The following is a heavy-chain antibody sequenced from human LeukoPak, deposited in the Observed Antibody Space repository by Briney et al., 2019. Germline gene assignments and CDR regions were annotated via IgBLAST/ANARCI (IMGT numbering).Heavy chain of an antibody. D-gene: IGHD3-9*01. CDR3: ARDGDYDILTGYSPFDC. CDR1: GDSVSSNSAA. CDR2: TYYRSKWYN. J-gene: IGHJ4*02. V-gene: IGHV6-1*01. Sequence: SQTLSLTCAISGDSVSSNSAAWNWIRQSPSRGLEWLGRTYYRSKWYNDYAVSVKSRITINPDTSKNQFSLQLNSVTPEDTAMYYCARDGDYDILTGYSPFDCWGQGTLVTVSS.